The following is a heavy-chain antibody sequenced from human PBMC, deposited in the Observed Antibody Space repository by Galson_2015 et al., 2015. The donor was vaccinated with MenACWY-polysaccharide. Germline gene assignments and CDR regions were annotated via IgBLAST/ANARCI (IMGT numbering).Heavy chain of an antibody. CDR3: ARDPAYGAFDV. CDR1: GFSFESFW. CDR2: INLDGSVK. J-gene: IGHJ3*01. Sequence: SLRLSCAASGFSFESFWMSWVRQVPGKGLQEVAQINLDGSVKTYADSVRGRFTISRDNAEKSLSLQMSSLRADDTAVYYCARDPAYGAFDVWSQGTMHLVSS. V-gene: IGHV3-7*03. D-gene: IGHD4-17*01.